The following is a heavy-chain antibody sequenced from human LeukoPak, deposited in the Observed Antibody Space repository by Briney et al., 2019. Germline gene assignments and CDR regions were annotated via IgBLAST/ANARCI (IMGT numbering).Heavy chain of an antibody. J-gene: IGHJ5*02. CDR2: INHSGST. Sequence: PSETLSLTCAVYVGSFSGYYWSWIRQPPGKGLEWIGEINHSGSTNYNPSLKSRVTISVDTSKNQFSLKLSSVTAAETAVYYCARGPNIVVVVAATRRWFDPWGQGTLVTVSS. V-gene: IGHV4-34*01. CDR1: VGSFSGYY. CDR3: ARGPNIVVVVAATRRWFDP. D-gene: IGHD2-15*01.